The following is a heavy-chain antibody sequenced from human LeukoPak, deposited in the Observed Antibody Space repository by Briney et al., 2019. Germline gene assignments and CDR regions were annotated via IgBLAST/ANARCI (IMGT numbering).Heavy chain of an antibody. V-gene: IGHV4-59*01. D-gene: IGHD3-10*01. CDR2: VFYSGST. J-gene: IGHJ3*02. CDR3: ARSGRWFGDAFDI. Sequence: SETLSLTCTVSGGSISNYYWSWIRQPPGKGLEWIGYVFYSGSTNYNPSLRSRVTISVDTSKNQFSLKLSSVTAADTAVYYCARSGRWFGDAFDIWGQGTMVTVSS. CDR1: GGSISNYY.